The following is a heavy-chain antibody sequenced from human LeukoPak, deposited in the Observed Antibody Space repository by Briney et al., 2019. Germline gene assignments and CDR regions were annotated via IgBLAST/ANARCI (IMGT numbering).Heavy chain of an antibody. CDR2: IYHSGST. V-gene: IGHV4-30-2*01. CDR1: GGSISSGGYS. CDR3: ARGRYFDWLLEGGYYFDY. Sequence: SQTLSLTCAVSGGSISSGGYSWSWIRQPPGKGLEWIGYIYHSGSTYYNPSLKSRVTISVDRSKNQFSLKLSSVTAADTAVYYCARGRYFDWLLEGGYYFDYWGQGTLVTVSS. D-gene: IGHD3-9*01. J-gene: IGHJ4*02.